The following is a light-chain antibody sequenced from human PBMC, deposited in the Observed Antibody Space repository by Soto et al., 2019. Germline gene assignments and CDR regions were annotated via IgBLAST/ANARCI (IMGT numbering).Light chain of an antibody. CDR3: LLSYSGARV. V-gene: IGLV7-46*01. Sequence: QAVVTQEPSLTVSPGGTVTLTCGSSTGAVTSGHYPYWFQQRPGQAPRTLVYNTSDKHSWAPARFSGSLLGGKAALTLSGAQPEDEAEYYCLLSYSGARVFGGGTKVTVL. CDR1: TGAVTSGHY. CDR2: NTS. J-gene: IGLJ3*02.